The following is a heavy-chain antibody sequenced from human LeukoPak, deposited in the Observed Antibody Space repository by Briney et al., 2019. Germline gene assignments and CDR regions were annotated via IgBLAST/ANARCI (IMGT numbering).Heavy chain of an antibody. CDR1: GFTFSNYW. CDR3: ARDTGYNTFDY. CDR2: IKQDGSDK. Sequence: GGSLRLSCAASGFTFSNYWMNWVRQAPGKGLEWVANIKQDGSDKYYVDSVKGRFTISRDNAKNSLYLQMNSLRAEDTAVYYCARDTGYNTFDYWGQGTLVTVSS. D-gene: IGHD5-24*01. V-gene: IGHV3-7*05. J-gene: IGHJ4*02.